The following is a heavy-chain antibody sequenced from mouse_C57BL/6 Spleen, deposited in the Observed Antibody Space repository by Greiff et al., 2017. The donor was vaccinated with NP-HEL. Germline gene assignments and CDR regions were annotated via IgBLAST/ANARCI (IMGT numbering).Heavy chain of an antibody. CDR2: IYPGDGDT. V-gene: IGHV1-80*01. Sequence: VKLQESGAELVKPGASVKISCKASGYAFSSYWMNWVKQRPGKGLEWIGQIYPGDGDTNYNGKFKGKATLTADKSSSTAYMQLSSLTSEDSAVYFCARRGYYGSSPHAMDYWGQGTSVTVSS. D-gene: IGHD1-1*01. J-gene: IGHJ4*01. CDR3: ARRGYYGSSPHAMDY. CDR1: GYAFSSYW.